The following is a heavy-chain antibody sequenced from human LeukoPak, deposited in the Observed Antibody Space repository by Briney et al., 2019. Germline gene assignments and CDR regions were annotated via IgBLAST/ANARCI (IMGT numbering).Heavy chain of an antibody. Sequence: PGGSLRLSCAASGFTFSDYVMSWVRQAPGKGLEWVSTIDISYGHTYYADAVKGRVTISRDDSKKTLQVQMNILRGDEAAVHYCAKKPIAVAGNNFFDPWGQGTLVTVSS. CDR3: AKKPIAVAGNNFFDP. J-gene: IGHJ5*02. CDR2: IDISYGHT. CDR1: GFTFSDYV. D-gene: IGHD6-19*01. V-gene: IGHV3-23*05.